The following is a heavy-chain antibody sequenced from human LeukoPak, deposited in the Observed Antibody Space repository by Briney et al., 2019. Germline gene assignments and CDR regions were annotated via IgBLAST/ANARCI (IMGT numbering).Heavy chain of an antibody. J-gene: IGHJ4*02. Sequence: GGFLRLSCAASGFTVSNNFMSWVRQAPGKGLECVSVIYAGVTTKYADSVKGRFNISRDNSKNTLYLQMNSLRAEDTAIYYCAKDRFNYGGFDYWGQGTLVTVSS. CDR3: AKDRFNYGGFDY. CDR2: IYAGVTT. CDR1: GFTVSNNF. D-gene: IGHD4-23*01. V-gene: IGHV3-66*01.